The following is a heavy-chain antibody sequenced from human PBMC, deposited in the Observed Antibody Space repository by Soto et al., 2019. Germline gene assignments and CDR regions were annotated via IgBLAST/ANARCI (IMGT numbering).Heavy chain of an antibody. Sequence: GGSLRLSCASSGFTFSSYAMSWVRQAPGKGLEWVSAITGSGGSTYYADSVKGRLTISRDNSKNTLYLQMNSLRAEDTAVYYCAKDATWIIVNFDYWGQGTLVTVSS. CDR1: GFTFSSYA. CDR3: AKDATWIIVNFDY. J-gene: IGHJ4*02. V-gene: IGHV3-23*01. D-gene: IGHD5-12*01. CDR2: ITGSGGST.